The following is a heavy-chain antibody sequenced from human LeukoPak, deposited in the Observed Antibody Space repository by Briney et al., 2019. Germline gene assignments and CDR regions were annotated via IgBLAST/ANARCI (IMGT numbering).Heavy chain of an antibody. Sequence: GGPLRLSCAASGFTFSSYAMHWVRQAPGKGLEWVAVISYDGSNKYYADSVKGRFTISRDNSKNTLYLQMNSLRAEDTAVYYCARDPSSKPSGWYLYYWGQGTLVTVSS. CDR1: GFTFSSYA. CDR3: ARDPSSKPSGWYLYY. J-gene: IGHJ4*02. CDR2: ISYDGSNK. D-gene: IGHD6-19*01. V-gene: IGHV3-30-3*01.